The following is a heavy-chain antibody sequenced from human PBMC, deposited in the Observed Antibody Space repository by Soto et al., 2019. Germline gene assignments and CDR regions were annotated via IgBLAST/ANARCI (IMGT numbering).Heavy chain of an antibody. CDR2: IAQDESES. Sequence: PGGTLRLSCAASGFSVSNYWLTWVCKAQGKGMEWVANIAQDESESNYLDSVKSRFTISRDNAANSLYLQMDSLIAEDTAVYYCARFPTPGYSTVWYDVSDIWGQGTMVTVSS. V-gene: IGHV3-7*01. D-gene: IGHD1-26*01. J-gene: IGHJ3*02. CDR1: GFSVSNYW. CDR3: ARFPTPGYSTVWYDVSDI.